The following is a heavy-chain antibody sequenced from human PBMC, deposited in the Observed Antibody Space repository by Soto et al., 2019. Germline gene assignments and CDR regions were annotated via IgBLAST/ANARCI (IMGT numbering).Heavy chain of an antibody. D-gene: IGHD3-22*01. CDR2: IDPSDSQT. CDR3: ARQIYDSDTGPNFQYYYDS. V-gene: IGHV5-10-1*01. Sequence: PGESLKISCKRSGYSFAGYWITWVRQQPGKGLEWMGRIDPSDSQTYYSPSFRGHVTISVTKSITTVFLQWSSRRASDTAMYYCARQIYDSDTGPNFQYYYDSWGQGTPVTVSS. CDR1: GYSFAGYW. J-gene: IGHJ4*02.